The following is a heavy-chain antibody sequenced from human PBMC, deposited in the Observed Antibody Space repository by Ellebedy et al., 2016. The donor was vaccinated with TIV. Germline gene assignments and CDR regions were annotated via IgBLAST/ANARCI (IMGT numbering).Heavy chain of an antibody. Sequence: ASVKVSXXASGYTFTTYGITWVRQAPGQGLEWMGWISTFSGNTIYAQNFQGRVTMTTDTSTSTAYMEMRSLRSDDTAVYYCARVMTGNSPYYWGQGILVTVSS. D-gene: IGHD4-23*01. V-gene: IGHV1-18*01. CDR3: ARVMTGNSPYY. J-gene: IGHJ4*02. CDR1: GYTFTTYG. CDR2: ISTFSGNT.